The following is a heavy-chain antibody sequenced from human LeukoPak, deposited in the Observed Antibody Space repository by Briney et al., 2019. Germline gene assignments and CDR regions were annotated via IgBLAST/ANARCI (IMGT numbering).Heavy chain of an antibody. J-gene: IGHJ6*03. CDR2: IYYSGST. Sequence: PSETLSLTCTVSGGSISSSSYYWGWIRQPPGKGLEWIGSIYYSGSTYYNPSLKSRVTISVDTSKNQFSLKLSSVTAADTAVYYYARVVYSSSWYYYYYYMDVWGKGTTVTVSS. CDR3: ARVVYSSSWYYYYYYMDV. D-gene: IGHD6-13*01. CDR1: GGSISSSSYY. V-gene: IGHV4-39*07.